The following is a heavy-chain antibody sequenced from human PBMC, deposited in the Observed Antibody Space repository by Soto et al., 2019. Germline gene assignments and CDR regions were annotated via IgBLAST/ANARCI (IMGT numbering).Heavy chain of an antibody. CDR3: ARDRDGDYVLYYYYGMDV. J-gene: IGHJ6*02. V-gene: IGHV1-18*01. CDR1: GYTFTSYG. Sequence: QVQLVPSGAEVKKTGASVKVSCKASGYTFTSYGISWVRQAPGQGLEWMGWVSAYNGNTNYAQKLQCRVTMTTDTSTSTAYMELRSLRSDDTAVYYCARDRDGDYVLYYYYGMDVWGQGTTVTVSS. CDR2: VSAYNGNT. D-gene: IGHD4-17*01.